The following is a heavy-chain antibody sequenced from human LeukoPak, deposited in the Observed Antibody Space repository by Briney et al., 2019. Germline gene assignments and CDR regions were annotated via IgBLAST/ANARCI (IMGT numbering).Heavy chain of an antibody. CDR1: GFTFSSYS. Sequence: PGGSLRLSCAASGFTFSSYSMNWVRQAPGKGLEWVSSISSSSTYISYADSVKGRFTISRDNAKNSLYLQMNSLRAGDTAVYYCARATTTFYYYYYGLDVWGQGTTVTVSS. CDR3: ARATTTFYYYYYGLDV. V-gene: IGHV3-21*01. D-gene: IGHD2/OR15-2a*01. CDR2: ISSSSTYI. J-gene: IGHJ6*02.